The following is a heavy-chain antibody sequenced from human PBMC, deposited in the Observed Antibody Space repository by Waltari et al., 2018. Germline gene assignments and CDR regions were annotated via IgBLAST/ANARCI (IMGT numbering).Heavy chain of an antibody. CDR1: GFTFSSYA. CDR2: ISSNGGST. V-gene: IGHV3-64*01. D-gene: IGHD6-19*01. Sequence: EVQLVESGGGLVQPGGSLRLSCAASGFTFSSYAMHWVRPAPGTGLDYVSAISSNGGSTYYANSVKGRFTISRDNSKNTLYLQMGSLRAEDMAVYYCAREIEYSSGWTLGYYGMDVWGQGTTVTVSS. J-gene: IGHJ6*02. CDR3: AREIEYSSGWTLGYYGMDV.